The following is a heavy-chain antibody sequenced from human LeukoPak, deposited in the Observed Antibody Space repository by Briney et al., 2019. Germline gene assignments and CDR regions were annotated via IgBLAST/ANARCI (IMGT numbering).Heavy chain of an antibody. CDR1: GFTFCSAW. D-gene: IGHD3/OR15-3a*01. V-gene: IGHV3-15*01. J-gene: IGHJ4*02. CDR2: IKSKVDGETT. Sequence: PGGSLRLSCAASGFTFCSAWMTWVRQAPGKGLEYVARIKSKVDGETTDYIAPVKGRFIISRDDSKNTLYLQMNSLRTEDTAVYYCSRRFWTGYYDSWGQGTLVTVSS. CDR3: SRRFWTGYYDS.